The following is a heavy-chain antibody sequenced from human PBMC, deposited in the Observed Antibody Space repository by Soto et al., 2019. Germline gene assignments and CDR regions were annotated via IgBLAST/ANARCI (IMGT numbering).Heavy chain of an antibody. CDR1: GYTFTSYG. Sequence: ASVKVSCKASGYTFTSYGISWVCQAPGQGLEWMGWISACDGNTNYAQKLQGRVTMTRDTSTSTVYMERRSLRAEDTAVYYWSRGSITIFGGVIINAPRFDYWGQGTLVTVSS. CDR2: ISACDGNT. V-gene: IGHV1-18*01. CDR3: SRGSITIFGGVIINAPRFDY. D-gene: IGHD3-3*01. J-gene: IGHJ4*02.